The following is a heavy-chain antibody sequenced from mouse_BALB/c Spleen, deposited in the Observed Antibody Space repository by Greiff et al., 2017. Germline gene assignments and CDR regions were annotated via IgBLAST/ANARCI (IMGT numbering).Heavy chain of an antibody. J-gene: IGHJ1*01. Sequence: EVKLMESGGGLVQPGGSLKLSCAASGFTFSSYTMSWVRQTPEKRLEWVAYISNGGGSTYYPDTVKGRFTISRDNAKNTLYLQMSSLKSEDTAMYYCARRDYYGSSYGYFDVWGAGTTVTVSS. D-gene: IGHD1-1*01. CDR1: GFTFSSYT. V-gene: IGHV5-12-2*01. CDR2: ISNGGGST. CDR3: ARRDYYGSSYGYFDV.